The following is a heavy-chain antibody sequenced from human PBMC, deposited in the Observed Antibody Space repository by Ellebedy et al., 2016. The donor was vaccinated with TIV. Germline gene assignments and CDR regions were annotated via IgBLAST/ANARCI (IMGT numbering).Heavy chain of an antibody. CDR1: GGSISGRNFY. CDR3: VRGVTGYNMDAFDI. V-gene: IGHV4-39*01. Sequence: SETLSLXFTVSGGSISGRNFYWGWIRQPPGKGLEWIGSISYSGSTYYSPSLKSRVSTSVTPSKSQFSLKLSSVTATDTAVYYCVRGVTGYNMDAFDIWGQGTMVTVSS. CDR2: ISYSGST. J-gene: IGHJ3*02. D-gene: IGHD5-24*01.